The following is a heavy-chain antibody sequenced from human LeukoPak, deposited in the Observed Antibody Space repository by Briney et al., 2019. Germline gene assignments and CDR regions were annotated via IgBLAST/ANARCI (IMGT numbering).Heavy chain of an antibody. CDR1: GFTFSSYS. V-gene: IGHV3-48*01. Sequence: TGGSLRRSGAASGFTFSSYSMNWVRQAPGKGLEWVSYISSSSSTIYYADSVKGRFTISRDNAKNSLYLQMNSLRAEDTAVYYCARVSYSWSYGYFDYWGQGTLVTVSS. J-gene: IGHJ4*02. D-gene: IGHD1-26*01. CDR2: ISSSSSTI. CDR3: ARVSYSWSYGYFDY.